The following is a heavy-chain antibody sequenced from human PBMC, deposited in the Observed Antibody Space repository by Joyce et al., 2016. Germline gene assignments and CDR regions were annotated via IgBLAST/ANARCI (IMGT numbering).Heavy chain of an antibody. CDR1: GSTFRSSG. J-gene: IGHJ6*02. V-gene: IGHV3-21*01. D-gene: IGHD3-16*01. CDR3: ARGGISYYYAMDV. Sequence: QLVESGGGVVKPGGALRLSCEASGSTFRSSGLRWFRPGPGKGMVWVAAISGTSYYIFPAETVRGRVTVSRDNAKKTLYLQMNSLRAEDSAVFYCARGGISYYYAMDVWGQGTTVTVSS. CDR2: ISGTSYYI.